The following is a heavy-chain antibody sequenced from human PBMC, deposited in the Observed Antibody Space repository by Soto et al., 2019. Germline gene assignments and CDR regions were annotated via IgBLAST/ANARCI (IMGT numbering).Heavy chain of an antibody. D-gene: IGHD3-3*01. J-gene: IGHJ4*02. Sequence: GGSLRLSCAASGFTFSSYAMSWVRQAPGKGLEWVSAISGSGGSTYYADSVKGRFTISRDNSKNTLYLQMNSLRAEDTAVYYCAKGGEDFGVVSDQYVYWGQGTLVTVSS. V-gene: IGHV3-23*01. CDR1: GFTFSSYA. CDR2: ISGSGGST. CDR3: AKGGEDFGVVSDQYVY.